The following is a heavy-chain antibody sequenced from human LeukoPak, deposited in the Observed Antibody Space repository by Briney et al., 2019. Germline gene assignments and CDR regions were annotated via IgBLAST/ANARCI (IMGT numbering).Heavy chain of an antibody. Sequence: GGSLRLSCTASGFTFDDYAMHWVRQAPGKGLEWVSGISWNSGSIGYADSVKGRFTISRDNAKNSLYLQMNSLRAEDTALYYCAKDSHRRAVAGTGYFQHWGQGTLVTVSS. CDR2: ISWNSGSI. CDR1: GFTFDDYA. V-gene: IGHV3-9*01. CDR3: AKDSHRRAVAGTGYFQH. J-gene: IGHJ1*01. D-gene: IGHD6-19*01.